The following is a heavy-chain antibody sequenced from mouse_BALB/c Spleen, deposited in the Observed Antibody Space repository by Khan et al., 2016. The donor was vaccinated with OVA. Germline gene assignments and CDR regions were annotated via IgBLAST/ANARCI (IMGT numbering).Heavy chain of an antibody. D-gene: IGHD1-2*01. CDR1: GYTFTDYY. CDR2: IYPGSGDT. J-gene: IGHJ3*01. V-gene: IGHV1-77*01. Sequence: QVQLQQSGAELARPGASVKLSCKASGYTFTDYYINWVKQRTGQGLEWIGEIYPGSGDTYYNEKFKGKATLTADKSSTTAYMQLSSLRAEASAVYFGARRSYFGYTFAYWGQGTLVTVSA. CDR3: ARRSYFGYTFAY.